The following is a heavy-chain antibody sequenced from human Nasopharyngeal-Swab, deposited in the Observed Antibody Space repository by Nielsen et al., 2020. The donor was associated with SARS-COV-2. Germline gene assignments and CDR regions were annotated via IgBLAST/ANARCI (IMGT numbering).Heavy chain of an antibody. D-gene: IGHD6-13*01. CDR3: ARETAAGHYYYYGMDV. CDR1: GASISSYY. J-gene: IGHJ6*02. Sequence: SETLSLTCTVSGASISSYYWSWTRQPPGKGLEWTGYIYYSGSTNYNPSLKSRITISVDTSKNQFSLKLSSVTAADTAVYYCARETAAGHYYYYGMDVWGQGTTVTVSS. CDR2: IYYSGST. V-gene: IGHV4-59*01.